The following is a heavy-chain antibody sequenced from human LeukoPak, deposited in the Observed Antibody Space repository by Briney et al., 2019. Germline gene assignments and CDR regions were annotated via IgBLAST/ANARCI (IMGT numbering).Heavy chain of an antibody. V-gene: IGHV3-30-3*01. J-gene: IGHJ4*02. CDR3: AKDGKNYFDY. CDR1: GFTFSSYA. Sequence: GGSLRLSCAASGFTFSSYAMHWVRQAPGKGLEWVAVISYDGSNKYYADSVKGRFTISRDNSKNSLSLQMNSLRAEDTALYYCAKDGKNYFDYWGQGTLVTVSS. CDR2: ISYDGSNK. D-gene: IGHD1-26*01.